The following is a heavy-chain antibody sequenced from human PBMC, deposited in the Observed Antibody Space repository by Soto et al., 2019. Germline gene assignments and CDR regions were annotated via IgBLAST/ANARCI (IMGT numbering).Heavy chain of an antibody. V-gene: IGHV3-48*04. CDR1: GFTFSGYN. CDR2: IKSDSSGI. CDR3: ARDSTWSSDY. J-gene: IGHJ4*02. D-gene: IGHD2-8*02. Sequence: EVQLVESGGGLVQPGGSLRLSCAASGFTFSGYNMNWIRQAPGKGLEWVSCIKSDSSGIWYADSVKGRFTMSRDNAKNSLHPQMNSLRAEDTAVYFCARDSTWSSDYWGQGTLVAVSS.